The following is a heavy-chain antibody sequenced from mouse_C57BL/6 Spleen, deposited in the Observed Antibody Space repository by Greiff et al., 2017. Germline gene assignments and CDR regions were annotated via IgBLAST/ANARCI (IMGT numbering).Heavy chain of an antibody. CDR2: IDPEDGEI. J-gene: IGHJ2*01. Sequence: EVQLQQSGAELVKPGASVKLSCTASGFNIKDYYMHWVQQRTEQGLEWIGRIDPEDGEINYAPTIQGKATIPTDTSSNTAYLQLISLTSGDTAVCYCAGLRGESHYWGQGTTLTVSS. V-gene: IGHV14-2*01. D-gene: IGHD2-12*01. CDR1: GFNIKDYY. CDR3: AGLRGESHY.